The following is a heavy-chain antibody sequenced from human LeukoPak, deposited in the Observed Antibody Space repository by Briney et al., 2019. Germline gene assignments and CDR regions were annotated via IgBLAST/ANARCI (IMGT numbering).Heavy chain of an antibody. CDR2: IYYSGST. J-gene: IGHJ3*02. CDR3: ARDPYYGSGSYGDDAFDI. D-gene: IGHD3-10*01. CDR1: GGSISSSSYY. Sequence: SETLSLTCTVSGGSISSSSYYWGWIRQPPGKGLEWIGSIYYSGSTYYNPSLKSRVTISVDTSKNQFSLKLSAVTAADTAVYYCARDPYYGSGSYGDDAFDIWGQGTMVTVSS. V-gene: IGHV4-39*07.